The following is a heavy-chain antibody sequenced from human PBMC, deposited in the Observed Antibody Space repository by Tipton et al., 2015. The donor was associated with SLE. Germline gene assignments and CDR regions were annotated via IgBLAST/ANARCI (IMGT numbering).Heavy chain of an antibody. J-gene: IGHJ3*02. V-gene: IGHV4-39*01. CDR1: GGSISSSSYY. Sequence: TLSLTCTVSGGSISSSSYYWGWIRQPPGKGLEWIGSIYYSGSTYYNPSLKSRVTISVDTAKNQFSLKLSSVTAADTAVYYCAHPVGIVGATEAFDIWGQGTMVTVSS. D-gene: IGHD1-26*01. CDR2: IYYSGST. CDR3: AHPVGIVGATEAFDI.